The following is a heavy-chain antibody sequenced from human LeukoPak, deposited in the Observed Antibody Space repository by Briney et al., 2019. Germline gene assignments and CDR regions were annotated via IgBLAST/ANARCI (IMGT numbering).Heavy chain of an antibody. Sequence: GGSLRLSCAASGLTFSSYSMNWVRQAPGKGLEWVSSISSSSSYIYYADSVKGRFTISRDNAKNSLYLQMNSLRAEDTAVYYCARERGFRYDSSGIPDAFDIWGQGTMVTVSS. CDR1: GLTFSSYS. V-gene: IGHV3-21*01. D-gene: IGHD3-22*01. CDR2: ISSSSSYI. CDR3: ARERGFRYDSSGIPDAFDI. J-gene: IGHJ3*02.